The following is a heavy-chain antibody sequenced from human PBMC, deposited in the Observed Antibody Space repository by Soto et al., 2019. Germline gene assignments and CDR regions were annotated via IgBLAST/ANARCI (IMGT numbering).Heavy chain of an antibody. CDR1: GFSRLNERLG. J-gene: IGHJ2*01. Sequence: PTEALTLNCTFSGFSRLNERLGVSCIRQPPGKALEWLAHIFSNDEKSYSTSLKSRLTISKDTSKSQVVLTMTNMDPVDTATYYCARGRYSSGWYNYWYLDLWGRGTLVTVSS. CDR2: IFSNDEK. D-gene: IGHD6-19*01. CDR3: ARGRYSSGWYNYWYLDL. V-gene: IGHV2-26*01.